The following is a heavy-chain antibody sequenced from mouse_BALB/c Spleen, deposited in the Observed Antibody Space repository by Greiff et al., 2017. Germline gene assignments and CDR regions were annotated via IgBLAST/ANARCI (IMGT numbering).Heavy chain of an antibody. CDR3: ASSPTMVTTGFAY. J-gene: IGHJ3*01. CDR2: ISYDGSN. V-gene: IGHV3-6*02. Sequence: EVKLQESGPGLVKPSQSLSLTCSVTGYSITSGYYWNWIRQFPGNKLEWMGYISYDGSNNYNPSLKNRISITRDTSKNQFFLKLNSVTTEDTATYYCASSPTMVTTGFAYWGQGTLVTVSA. CDR1: GYSITSGYY. D-gene: IGHD2-10*01.